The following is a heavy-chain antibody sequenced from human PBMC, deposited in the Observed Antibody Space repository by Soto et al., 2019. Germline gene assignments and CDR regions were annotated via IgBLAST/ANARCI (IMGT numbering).Heavy chain of an antibody. CDR1: GDSIRDGGYY. CDR2: IYFTGKT. D-gene: IGHD4-4*01. J-gene: IGHJ5*02. V-gene: IGHV4-31*03. Sequence: ANLQESGPGLVKPSETLSLTCTVSGDSIRDGGYYWAWIRQRPGKGLEWMGYIYFTGKTNYNPSLGNRLTMSVDMSRRQLYLGLTSVTAADTAVYFCAKDPSPQPIPAVTPGWFDPWGQGISVTVSS. CDR3: AKDPSPQPIPAVTPGWFDP.